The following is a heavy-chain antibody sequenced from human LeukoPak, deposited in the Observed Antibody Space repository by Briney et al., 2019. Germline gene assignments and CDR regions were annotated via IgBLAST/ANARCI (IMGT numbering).Heavy chain of an antibody. CDR3: ARGLKRITIFGVVIPYGGPFDY. CDR2: IHTSGST. V-gene: IGHV4-4*07. J-gene: IGHJ4*02. CDR1: GGSISSYY. D-gene: IGHD3-3*01. Sequence: SETLSLTCTVSGGSISSYYWSWIRQPAGKGLEWIGRIHTSGSTNYSPSLKSRVTMSVDTSKNQFSLKLSSVTAADTAVYYCARGLKRITIFGVVIPYGGPFDYWGQGTLVTVSS.